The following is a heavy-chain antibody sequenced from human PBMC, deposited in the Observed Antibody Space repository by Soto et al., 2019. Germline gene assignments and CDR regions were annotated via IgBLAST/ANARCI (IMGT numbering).Heavy chain of an antibody. CDR3: AGESGYEYYYYYGMDV. Sequence: QVQLVQSGAEVKKPGASVKVSCKASGYTFTSYAMHWVRQAPGQRLEWMGWINAGNGNTKYSQKFQGRVTITRDTSASTAYMELSSLRSEDTAVYYCAGESGYEYYYYYGMDVWGQGTTVTVSS. V-gene: IGHV1-3*01. CDR1: GYTFTSYA. J-gene: IGHJ6*02. CDR2: INAGNGNT. D-gene: IGHD5-12*01.